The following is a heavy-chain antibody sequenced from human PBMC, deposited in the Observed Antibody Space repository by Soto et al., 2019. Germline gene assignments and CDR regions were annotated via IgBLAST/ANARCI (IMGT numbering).Heavy chain of an antibody. Sequence: SVKVSCKASGFTFTSSAMQWVRQARGQRLEWIGWIVVGSGNTNYAQKFQERVTITRDMSTSTAYMELSSLRSADTAVYYCAADPHTAPTYYYYGMDFWGQGTTVPVSS. J-gene: IGHJ6*02. CDR2: IVVGSGNT. V-gene: IGHV1-58*02. CDR3: AADPHTAPTYYYYGMDF. D-gene: IGHD5-18*01. CDR1: GFTFTSSA.